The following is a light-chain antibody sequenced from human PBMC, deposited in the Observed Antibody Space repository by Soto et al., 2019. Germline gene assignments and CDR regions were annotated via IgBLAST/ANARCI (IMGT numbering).Light chain of an antibody. J-gene: IGKJ3*01. V-gene: IGKV3-20*01. CDR1: QSVKNNY. Sequence: EIVLTHSPGTLSLSPGEGATLSCRASQSVKNNYLAWYQQKPGQAPRLLLYVASTRATGIPDRFRGSGSGADFTLTITRLEPEDFAVYHCQQYGSSPYTFGPGTKVDLK. CDR3: QQYGSSPYT. CDR2: VAS.